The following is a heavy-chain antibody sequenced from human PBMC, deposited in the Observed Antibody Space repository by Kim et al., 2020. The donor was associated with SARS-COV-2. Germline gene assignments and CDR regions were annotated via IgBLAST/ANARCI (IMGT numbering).Heavy chain of an antibody. CDR3: AKDLGYGSGSDYFDY. CDR1: GFTFSSYA. J-gene: IGHJ4*02. CDR2: ISGSGGST. Sequence: GGSLRLSCAASGFTFSSYAMSWVRQAPGKGLEWVSAISGSGGSTYYADSVKGRFTISRDNSKNTLYLQMNSLRAEDTAVYYCAKDLGYGSGSDYFDYWGQGTLVTVSS. D-gene: IGHD3-10*01. V-gene: IGHV3-23*01.